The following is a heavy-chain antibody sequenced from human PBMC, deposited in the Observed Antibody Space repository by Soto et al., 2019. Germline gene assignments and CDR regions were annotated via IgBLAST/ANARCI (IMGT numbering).Heavy chain of an antibody. D-gene: IGHD4-17*01. CDR1: GYSISSGYY. CDR3: ARVGLTVTHDYFDY. V-gene: IGHV4-38-2*02. CDR2: IFHNSNT. Sequence: SEPLSLTFYVSGYSISSGYYWGWVRQPPGKGLQWIGTIFHNSNTYYNPSLKSRVTISVDTSKNQFSLRVTSVTAADTAVYYCARVGLTVTHDYFDYWGQGTLVTVSS. J-gene: IGHJ4*02.